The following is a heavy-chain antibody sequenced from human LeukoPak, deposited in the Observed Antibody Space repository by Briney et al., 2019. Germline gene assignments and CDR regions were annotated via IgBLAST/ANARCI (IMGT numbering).Heavy chain of an antibody. CDR3: ARGFRSVTTWGYFDY. CDR1: GFTVSTNY. CDR2: IYSGGGT. Sequence: GGSLRLSCAASGFTVSTNYMSWVRQAPGKGLEWVSLIYSGGGTYYADSVKGRFTISRDNSRNTLYLQMNSLRVDDTAVYYCARGFRSVTTWGYFDYWGQGALVTVSS. V-gene: IGHV3-66*01. J-gene: IGHJ4*02. D-gene: IGHD4-17*01.